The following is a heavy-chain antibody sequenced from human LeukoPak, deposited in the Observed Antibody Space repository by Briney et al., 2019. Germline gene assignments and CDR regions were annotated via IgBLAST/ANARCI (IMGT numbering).Heavy chain of an antibody. D-gene: IGHD5-18*01. V-gene: IGHV4-4*07. Sequence: SETLSLTCTVSGGSISSYYWSWIRQPAGKGLEWIGRIYTSGSTNYNPSLKSRVTMSVDTSKNQFSLKLSSVTAADTAVYYCARDGEVDTAMVNYYYGMDVWGQGTTVTVPS. CDR1: GGSISSYY. J-gene: IGHJ6*02. CDR3: ARDGEVDTAMVNYYYGMDV. CDR2: IYTSGST.